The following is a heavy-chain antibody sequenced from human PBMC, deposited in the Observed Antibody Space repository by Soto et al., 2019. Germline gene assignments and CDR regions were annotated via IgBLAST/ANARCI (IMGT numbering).Heavy chain of an antibody. D-gene: IGHD3-9*01. Sequence: ASVKVSCKASGYTFTSYDINWVRQATGQGLEWMGWMNPNSGNTGYAQKFQGRVTMTRSTSISTAYMELSSLRSEDTAVYYCARMRNILTGYPGHFDYWGQGTLVTVS. J-gene: IGHJ4*02. CDR1: GYTFTSYD. CDR2: MNPNSGNT. V-gene: IGHV1-8*01. CDR3: ARMRNILTGYPGHFDY.